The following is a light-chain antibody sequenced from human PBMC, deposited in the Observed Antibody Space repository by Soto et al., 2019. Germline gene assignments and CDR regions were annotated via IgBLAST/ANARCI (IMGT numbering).Light chain of an antibody. CDR3: SSYTTRRTEV. V-gene: IGLV2-14*01. J-gene: IGLJ1*01. CDR1: NSDLNY. CDR2: EVT. Sequence: QSVLTQPASVSGAPGQSITISCTGTNSDLNYVSWYQQHPGKAPKLMIYEVTNRPSGVSDRFSGSKFGHTASLTISGLQPEDEADYYCSSYTTRRTEVFGTGTKLTVL.